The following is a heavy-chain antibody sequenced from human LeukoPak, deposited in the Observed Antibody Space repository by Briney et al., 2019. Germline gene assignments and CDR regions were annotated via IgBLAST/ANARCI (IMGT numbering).Heavy chain of an antibody. D-gene: IGHD5-18*01. CDR2: ISSSSSYI. V-gene: IGHV3-21*01. Sequence: GGSLRLSCAASGFTFSSYSMNWVRQAPGKGLEWVSSISSSSSYIYYADSVKGRFTISRDNAKNSLYLQMNSLRAEDTAVYYCARDSGYSYGNFDYWGQGTLVTVSS. J-gene: IGHJ4*02. CDR1: GFTFSSYS. CDR3: ARDSGYSYGNFDY.